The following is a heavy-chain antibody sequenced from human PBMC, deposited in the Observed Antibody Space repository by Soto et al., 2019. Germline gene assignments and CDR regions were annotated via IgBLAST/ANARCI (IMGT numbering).Heavy chain of an antibody. D-gene: IGHD2-21*02. Sequence: VGSLRLSCAASGFTFSTYGMHWVRQAPGKGLEWVALISYDGNKKNYADSVKGRFTISRDNSRKTLHLQMNSLRAEDTAVYYCAKGVSGVVVTASSRNYFDHWGQGTLVTVSS. CDR2: ISYDGNKK. V-gene: IGHV3-30*18. CDR3: AKGVSGVVVTASSRNYFDH. J-gene: IGHJ4*02. CDR1: GFTFSTYG.